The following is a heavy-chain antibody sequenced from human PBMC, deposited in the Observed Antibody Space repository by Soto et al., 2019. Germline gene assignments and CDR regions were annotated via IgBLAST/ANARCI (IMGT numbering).Heavy chain of an antibody. CDR3: AKADFWSGFYAFEV. D-gene: IGHD3-3*01. J-gene: IGHJ3*01. CDR2: FYYSGST. Sequence: SETLSLTCSVSGDSIRSSYWNWIRQTPGRGLEWIGYFYYSGSTNDNPTLNGRVSISADTPNNRVSLRLTSVTAADTAIYYCAKADFWSGFYAFEVWGQGHLVTVSS. CDR1: GDSIRSSY. V-gene: IGHV4-59*01.